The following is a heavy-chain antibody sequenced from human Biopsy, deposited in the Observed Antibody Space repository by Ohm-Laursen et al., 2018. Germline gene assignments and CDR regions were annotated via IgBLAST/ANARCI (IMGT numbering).Heavy chain of an antibody. V-gene: IGHV4-4*07. Sequence: SDTLSLTCTVTDKSINKYYWSWPRQPAGKGLEYIGRILFSGDTNPDYNPSLKSRVTMSVNTSKNQFSLRLSSVTAADTAVYYCARHIGSSWEWAFDIWGRGTMVTVSS. CDR1: DKSINKYY. CDR3: ARHIGSSWEWAFDI. D-gene: IGHD6-13*01. J-gene: IGHJ3*02. CDR2: ILFSGDT.